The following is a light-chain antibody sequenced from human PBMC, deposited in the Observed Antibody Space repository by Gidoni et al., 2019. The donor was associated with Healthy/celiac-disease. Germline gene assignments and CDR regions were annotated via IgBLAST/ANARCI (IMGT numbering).Light chain of an antibody. J-gene: IGKJ3*01. CDR3: QQSYSTT. CDR2: AAS. CDR1: PSISSY. V-gene: IGKV1-39*01. Sequence: DIQMTQSPSSLSASVGDRVTITCRASPSISSYLNWYQQKPGKAPKLLIYAASSLQSGVPSRFSGSGSGTDFSLTISSLQPEDCATYYCQQSYSTTFGPGTKVDIK.